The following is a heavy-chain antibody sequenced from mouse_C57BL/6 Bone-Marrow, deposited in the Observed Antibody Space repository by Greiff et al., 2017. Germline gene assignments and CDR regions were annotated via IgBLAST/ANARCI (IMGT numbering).Heavy chain of an antibody. CDR3: ATYYGSSPAWFAY. V-gene: IGHV5-6*02. CDR2: ISSGCSYT. D-gene: IGHD1-1*01. CDR1: GFTFSSYG. J-gene: IGHJ3*01. Sequence: EVKLEESGGDLVKPGGSLKLSCAASGFTFSSYGMSWVRQTPDKRLEWVATISSGCSYTYYPDSVKGRFTISRDNAKNTLYLQMSSLKSEDTAMYYCATYYGSSPAWFAYWGQGTLVTVSA.